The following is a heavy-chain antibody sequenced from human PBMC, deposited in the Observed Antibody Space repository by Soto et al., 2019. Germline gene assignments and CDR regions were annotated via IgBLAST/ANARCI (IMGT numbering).Heavy chain of an antibody. V-gene: IGHV3-23*01. CDR3: AKDGPMGVRGVIIYYYYYMDV. J-gene: IGHJ6*03. D-gene: IGHD3-10*01. CDR1: GFTFSSYA. Sequence: GGSLRLSCAASGFTFSSYAMSWVRQAPGKGLEWVSAISGSGGSTYYADSVKGRFTISRDNSKNTLYLQMNGLRAEDTAVYYCAKDGPMGVRGVIIYYYYYMDVWGKGTTVTVSS. CDR2: ISGSGGST.